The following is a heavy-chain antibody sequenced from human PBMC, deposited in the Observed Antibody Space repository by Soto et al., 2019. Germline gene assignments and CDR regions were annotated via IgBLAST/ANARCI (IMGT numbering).Heavy chain of an antibody. CDR3: ARTYSSGWYYFDY. CDR1: GGSISSYY. Sequence: SETLSLTCTVSGGSISSYYWSWIRLSPGKGLEWIGYIYYTGSAKYNPSLKSRVTISVDTSKNQFSLKLNSVTAADTSLYYCARTYSSGWYYFDYWGQGTLVT. J-gene: IGHJ4*02. CDR2: IYYTGSA. D-gene: IGHD6-19*01. V-gene: IGHV4-59*08.